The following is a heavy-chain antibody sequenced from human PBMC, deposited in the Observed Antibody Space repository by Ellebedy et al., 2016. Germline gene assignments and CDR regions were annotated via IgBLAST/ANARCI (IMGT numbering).Heavy chain of an antibody. Sequence: GGSLRLSXAASGFPFSSYDMKWVRQTPGRGLEWVSSITSRSSYIYYADSVRGRFTISRDNAKNSLYLDMTSLRADDTGLYYCARDLRAGYGNLDSWGQGTLVTVSS. CDR2: ITSRSSYI. D-gene: IGHD5-12*01. CDR1: GFPFSSYD. J-gene: IGHJ4*02. CDR3: ARDLRAGYGNLDS. V-gene: IGHV3-21*06.